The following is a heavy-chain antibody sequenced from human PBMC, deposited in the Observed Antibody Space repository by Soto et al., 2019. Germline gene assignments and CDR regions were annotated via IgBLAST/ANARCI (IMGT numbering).Heavy chain of an antibody. D-gene: IGHD6-13*01. Sequence: GGSLRLSCAASGFTFSSYDMHWVRQATGKGLEWVSAIGTAGDTYYPGSVKGRFTISRENAKNSLYLQMNSLRAEDTAVYYCARDRGSSWGIYYYGMDVWGQGTTVTVSS. V-gene: IGHV3-13*01. CDR3: ARDRGSSWGIYYYGMDV. CDR2: IGTAGDT. J-gene: IGHJ6*02. CDR1: GFTFSSYD.